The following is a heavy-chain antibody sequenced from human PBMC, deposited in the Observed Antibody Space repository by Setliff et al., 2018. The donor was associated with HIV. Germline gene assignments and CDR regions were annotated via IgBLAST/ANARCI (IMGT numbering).Heavy chain of an antibody. V-gene: IGHV3-74*01. CDR1: GFTFSSYG. D-gene: IGHD2-2*01. CDR2: ISWNSGSI. CDR3: ARPSSLISAAIMDV. J-gene: IGHJ6*02. Sequence: PGGSLRLSCAASGFTFSSYGMHWVRQAPGKGLEWVSGISWNSGSIGYADPVKGRFTISRDNAKNTLYLQMNSLRAEDAAVYYCARPSSLISAAIMDVWGQGTTVTVSS.